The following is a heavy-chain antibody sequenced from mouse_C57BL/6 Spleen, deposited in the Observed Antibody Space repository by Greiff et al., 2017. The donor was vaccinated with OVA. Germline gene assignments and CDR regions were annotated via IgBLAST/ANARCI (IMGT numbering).Heavy chain of an antibody. Sequence: VQLQQSGAELVRPGTSVKVSCKASGYAFTNYLIEWVKQRPGQGLEWIGVINPGRGGTNYNEKFKGKATLTADKSSSTAYMQLSSLTSEDSAVYFCARWSLYAIDYWGQGTSVTVSS. CDR3: ARWSLYAIDY. CDR1: GYAFTNYL. V-gene: IGHV1-54*01. J-gene: IGHJ4*01. CDR2: INPGRGGT.